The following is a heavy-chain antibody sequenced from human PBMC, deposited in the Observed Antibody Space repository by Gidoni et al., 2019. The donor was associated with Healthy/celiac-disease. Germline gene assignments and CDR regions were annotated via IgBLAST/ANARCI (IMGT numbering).Heavy chain of an antibody. CDR1: GGTFCISP. V-gene: IGHV1-69*02. J-gene: IGHJ6*02. CDR2: IIPILGIA. D-gene: IGHD3-16*01. CDR3: ARNRGAEAYYYYGMDV. Sequence: QVQLVHSGAEVKKPGSSLTISCTASGGTFCISPISWVRQAPGQGLEWMGRIIPILGIANYEQKFQGRVKITADKSTSTAYMELSSLRSEDTAVDYCARNRGAEAYYYYGMDVWGQGTTVTVSS.